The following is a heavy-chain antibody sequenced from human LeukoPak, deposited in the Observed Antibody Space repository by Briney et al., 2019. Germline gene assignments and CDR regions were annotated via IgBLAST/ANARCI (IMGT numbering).Heavy chain of an antibody. CDR3: ARELSHYDFWSGYIDY. V-gene: IGHV4-30-4*08. CDR2: IYYSGST. D-gene: IGHD3-3*01. CDR1: GGSISSGDYY. J-gene: IGHJ4*02. Sequence: SETLSLTCTVSGGSISSGDYYWSWIRQPPGKGLEWIGYIYYSGSTYYNPPLKSRVTISVDTSKNQFSLKLSSVTAADTAVYYCARELSHYDFWSGYIDYWGQGTLVTVSS.